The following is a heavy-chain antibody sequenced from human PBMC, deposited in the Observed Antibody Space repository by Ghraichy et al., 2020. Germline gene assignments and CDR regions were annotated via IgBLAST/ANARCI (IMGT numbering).Heavy chain of an antibody. CDR2: ISDSADTI. Sequence: GVLRLSCAVSGFTFSDYSMSWIRQAPGKGLEWVSYISDSADTIYYADSVKGRFTISKDNAKNSLYLLINSLRAEDTAVYFCARVFHDYGDFGATFDYWGQGTLVTVSS. CDR3: ARVFHDYGDFGATFDY. V-gene: IGHV3-11*01. D-gene: IGHD4-17*01. J-gene: IGHJ4*02. CDR1: GFTFSDYS.